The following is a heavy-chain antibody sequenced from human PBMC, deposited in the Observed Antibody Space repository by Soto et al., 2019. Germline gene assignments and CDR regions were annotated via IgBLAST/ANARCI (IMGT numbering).Heavy chain of an antibody. Sequence: GGSLRLSCAASGFTFSSYGMHWVRQAPGKGLEWVAVISYDGSNKYYADSVKGRFTISRDNSKNTLYLQMNSLRAEDTAVYYCAKDMGYCSSTSCRYYYGMDVWGQGTTVTVSS. CDR1: GFTFSSYG. V-gene: IGHV3-30*18. D-gene: IGHD2-2*01. CDR3: AKDMGYCSSTSCRYYYGMDV. CDR2: ISYDGSNK. J-gene: IGHJ6*02.